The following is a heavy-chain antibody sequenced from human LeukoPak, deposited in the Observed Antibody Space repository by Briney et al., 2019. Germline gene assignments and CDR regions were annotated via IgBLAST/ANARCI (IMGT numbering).Heavy chain of an antibody. D-gene: IGHD6-13*01. V-gene: IGHV4-39*01. CDR1: GGSIINYDYY. CDR3: ARCVQQLPDY. J-gene: IGHJ4*02. Sequence: PSETLSLTCTVSGGSIINYDYYWGWIRQPPGKGLEWIASMHYSGSTYLNPSLKSRVTISVDTSKNQFSLNLSPVTAADTAVYYCARCVQQLPDYWGQGTLVTVSS. CDR2: MHYSGST.